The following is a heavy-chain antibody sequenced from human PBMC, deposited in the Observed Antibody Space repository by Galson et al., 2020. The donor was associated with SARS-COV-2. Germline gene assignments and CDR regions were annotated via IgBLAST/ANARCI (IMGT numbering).Heavy chain of an antibody. CDR2: IYTSGST. CDR1: GGSISSGSYY. J-gene: IGHJ4*02. D-gene: IGHD6-13*01. V-gene: IGHV4-61*02. Sequence: SETLSLTCTVSGGSISSGSYYWSWIRQPAGKGLEWIGRIYTSGSTNYNPSLKSRVTISVDTSKNQFSLKLSSVTAADTAVYYCARGRGSIAAAGRVDYWGQGTLVTVSS. CDR3: ARGRGSIAAAGRVDY.